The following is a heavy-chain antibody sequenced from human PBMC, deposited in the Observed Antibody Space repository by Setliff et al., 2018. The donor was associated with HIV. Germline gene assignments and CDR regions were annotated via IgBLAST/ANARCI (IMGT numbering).Heavy chain of an antibody. CDR3: ARRGDSYGLDPIYYYYYYMDV. CDR1: GYTFTSYG. D-gene: IGHD5-18*01. Sequence: ASVKVSCKASGYTFTSYGISWVRQAPGQGLEWMGWITPFNGNTNYAQKLQGRVTMTTDASTSTAYMELRSLRSDDTAVYYCARRGDSYGLDPIYYYYYYMDVWGKGTTVTVSS. CDR2: ITPFNGNT. V-gene: IGHV1-18*01. J-gene: IGHJ6*03.